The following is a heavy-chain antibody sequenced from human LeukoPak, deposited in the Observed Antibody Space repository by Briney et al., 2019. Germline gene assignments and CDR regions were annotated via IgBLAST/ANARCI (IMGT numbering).Heavy chain of an antibody. V-gene: IGHV3-30*18. CDR2: ISNDGSIT. J-gene: IGHJ6*02. Sequence: GGSLRLSCAASGFSFSSYGMHWVRQAPGKGLEWVAVISNDGSITKYGDSVKGRFTISRDNSKNTLYLQMSSLRAEDTAVYYCVKGMEDYDILTGVLDVWGQGTTVTVSS. D-gene: IGHD3-9*01. CDR1: GFSFSSYG. CDR3: VKGMEDYDILTGVLDV.